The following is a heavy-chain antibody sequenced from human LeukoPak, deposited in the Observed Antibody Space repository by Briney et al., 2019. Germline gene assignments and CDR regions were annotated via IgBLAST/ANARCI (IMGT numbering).Heavy chain of an antibody. D-gene: IGHD5-18*01. CDR3: ARAGAGYSYGLGY. CDR1: GFTFSSYA. CDR2: ISYDGSNK. V-gene: IGHV3-30*01. Sequence: GGSLRLSCAASGFTFSSYAMHWVRQAPGKGLEWVAVISYDGSNKYYADSVKGRFTISRDNSKNTLYLQMNSLRAEDTAVYYCARAGAGYSYGLGYWGQGTLVTVSS. J-gene: IGHJ4*02.